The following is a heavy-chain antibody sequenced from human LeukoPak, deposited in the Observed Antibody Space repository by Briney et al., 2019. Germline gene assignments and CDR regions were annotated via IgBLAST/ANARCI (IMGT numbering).Heavy chain of an antibody. CDR3: ARAPPGALDCSSTSCYGY. CDR1: GYTFTSYD. D-gene: IGHD2-2*01. CDR2: MNPNSGNT. V-gene: IGHV1-8*01. J-gene: IGHJ4*02. Sequence: GASVKVSCKASGYTFTSYDINWVRQATGQGLEWMGWMNPNSGNTGYAQKFQGRVTMTRNTSISTAYMELSSLRSEDTAVYYCARAPPGALDCSSTSCYGYWGQGTLVTVSS.